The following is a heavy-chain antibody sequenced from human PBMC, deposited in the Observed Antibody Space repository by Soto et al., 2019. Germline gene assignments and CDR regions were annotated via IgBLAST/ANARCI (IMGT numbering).Heavy chain of an antibody. CDR3: ARQNRGNWFDP. V-gene: IGHV4-39*01. CDR2: IYYSGSA. J-gene: IGHJ5*02. Sequence: SETLSLTCTVSGGSISSSSYYWGWIRQPPGKGLEWIGSIYYSGSAYYNPSLKSRVTISVDTSKNQFALKRSALTAADTAVYYAARQNRGNWFDPWSQGTLVTVSS. D-gene: IGHD1-26*01. CDR1: GGSISSSSYY.